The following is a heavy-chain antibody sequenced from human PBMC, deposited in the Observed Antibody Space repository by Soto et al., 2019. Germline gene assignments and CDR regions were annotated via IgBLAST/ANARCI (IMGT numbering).Heavy chain of an antibody. CDR3: ASTGYSYGRHNYYYYMDV. V-gene: IGHV5-51*01. Sequence: GESLKISCKGSGYSFTSYWIGWVRQMPGKGLEWMGIIYPGDSDTRYSPSFQGQVTISADKSISTAYLQWSSLKASDTAMYYCASTGYSYGRHNYYYYMDVWGKGTTVTVSS. D-gene: IGHD5-18*01. CDR2: IYPGDSDT. CDR1: GYSFTSYW. J-gene: IGHJ6*03.